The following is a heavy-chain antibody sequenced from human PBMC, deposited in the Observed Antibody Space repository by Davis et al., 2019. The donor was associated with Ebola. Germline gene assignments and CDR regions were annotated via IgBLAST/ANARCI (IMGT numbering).Heavy chain of an antibody. V-gene: IGHV5-51*01. J-gene: IGHJ4*02. D-gene: IGHD3-22*01. Sequence: GESLKISCKGSGYSFTSYWIGWVRQMPGKGLEWMGIIYPGDSDARYSPSFQGQVTISADKSISTAYLQWSSLKASDTAMYYCAGYYHSSGYYSPWFYWGQGTLVTVSS. CDR2: IYPGDSDA. CDR1: GYSFTSYW. CDR3: AGYYHSSGYYSPWFY.